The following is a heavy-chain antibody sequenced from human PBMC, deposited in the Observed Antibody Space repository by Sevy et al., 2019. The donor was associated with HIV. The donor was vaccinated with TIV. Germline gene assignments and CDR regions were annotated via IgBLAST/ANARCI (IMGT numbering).Heavy chain of an antibody. CDR3: ARQGSSWIDY. D-gene: IGHD6-13*01. Sequence: GGSLRLSCAASGFTFSSYGMHWVRQAPGTGLEWVAVIWYDGSNKYYADSVKGRFTISRDNSKNTLYLQMNSLRAEDTAVYYCARQGSSWIDYWGQGTLVTVSS. J-gene: IGHJ4*02. CDR1: GFTFSSYG. V-gene: IGHV3-33*01. CDR2: IWYDGSNK.